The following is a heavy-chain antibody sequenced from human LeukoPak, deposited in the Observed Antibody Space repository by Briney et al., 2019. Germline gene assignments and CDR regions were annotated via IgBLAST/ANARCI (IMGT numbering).Heavy chain of an antibody. Sequence: ASVKVSCKASGYTFTSYYMHWVRQAPGQGLEWMGIINPSGGSTSYAQKFQGRVTMTRGTSTSTVYMELSSLRSEDAAVYYCASTFMGYCSGGSCYPDRYYYYGMDVWGLGTTVTVSS. D-gene: IGHD2-15*01. CDR2: INPSGGST. CDR1: GYTFTSYY. J-gene: IGHJ6*02. V-gene: IGHV1-46*01. CDR3: ASTFMGYCSGGSCYPDRYYYYGMDV.